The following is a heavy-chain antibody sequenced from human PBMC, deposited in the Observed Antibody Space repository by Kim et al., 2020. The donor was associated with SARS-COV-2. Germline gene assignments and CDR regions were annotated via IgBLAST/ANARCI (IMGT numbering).Heavy chain of an antibody. CDR1: GGSISSSSYY. Sequence: SETLSLTCTVSGGSISSSSYYWGWIRQPPGKGLEWIGSIYYSGSTYYNPSLKSRVTISVDTSKNQFSLKLSSVTAADTAVYYCASTSGSGTYWGQGTLVTVSS. V-gene: IGHV4-39*01. CDR2: IYYSGST. CDR3: ASTSGSGTY. J-gene: IGHJ4*02. D-gene: IGHD3-10*01.